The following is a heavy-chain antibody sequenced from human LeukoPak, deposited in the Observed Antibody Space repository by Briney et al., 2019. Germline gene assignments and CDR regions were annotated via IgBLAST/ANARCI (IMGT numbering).Heavy chain of an antibody. CDR1: GFTVSSNY. CDR2: IYSGGST. Sequence: GGSLRLSCAASGFTVSSNYMSWVRQAPGKGLEWVSVIYSGGSTYYADSVKGRFTISRDNSKNTLYLQMNSLRAEDTAVYYCAREEPKRWLQFGGRGTLVTVSS. CDR3: AREEPKRWLQF. D-gene: IGHD5-24*01. J-gene: IGHJ4*02. V-gene: IGHV3-53*01.